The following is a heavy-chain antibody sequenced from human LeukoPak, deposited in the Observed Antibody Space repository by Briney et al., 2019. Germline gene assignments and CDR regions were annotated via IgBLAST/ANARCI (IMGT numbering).Heavy chain of an antibody. J-gene: IGHJ4*02. CDR3: AKGRGNIVATIMGYDY. Sequence: GGSLRLSCAASGFTFSNAWMSWVRQAPGKGLEWVGRIKSKTDGGTTDYAAPVKGRFTISRDDSKNTLYLQMNSLRAEDTAVYYCAKGRGNIVATIMGYDYWGQGTLVTVSS. D-gene: IGHD5-12*01. CDR2: IKSKTDGGTT. CDR1: GFTFSNAW. V-gene: IGHV3-15*01.